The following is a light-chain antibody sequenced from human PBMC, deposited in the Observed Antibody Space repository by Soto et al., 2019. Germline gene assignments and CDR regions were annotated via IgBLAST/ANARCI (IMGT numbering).Light chain of an antibody. CDR1: QTVTSNY. V-gene: IGKV3-20*01. CDR2: GAS. CDR3: QQYAGSPST. J-gene: IGKJ1*01. Sequence: EIVLTQSPGTLSLSPGERATLSCRASQTVTSNYLAWYQRKPGQAPRLLIYGASSRSADIPGRFSGSGSGTDFTLTITRLEPEACAVYFCQQYAGSPSTFGQGTKVEIK.